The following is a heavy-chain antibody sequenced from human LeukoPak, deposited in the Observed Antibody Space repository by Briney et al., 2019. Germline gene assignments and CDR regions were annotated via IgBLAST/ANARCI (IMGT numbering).Heavy chain of an antibody. D-gene: IGHD5-18*01. CDR2: FDPEDEDT. Sequence: GASVKVSCKVSGHTLNELSMQWVRQPPGKGLEWMGGFDPEDEDTVYAQKFQGRINMTEDTSTDTAYLELSSLRSEDTAVYYCASYRGYSYGYGDYWGQGTLVTVSS. CDR3: ASYRGYSYGYGDY. V-gene: IGHV1-24*01. J-gene: IGHJ4*02. CDR1: GHTLNELS.